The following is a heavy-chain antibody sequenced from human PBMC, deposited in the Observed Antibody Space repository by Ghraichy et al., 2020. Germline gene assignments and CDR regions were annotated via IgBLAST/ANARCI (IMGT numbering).Heavy chain of an antibody. D-gene: IGHD3-22*01. CDR3: AKESPYYDSSGSNFDY. CDR2: ISGSGGST. CDR1: GFTFSSYA. J-gene: IGHJ4*02. V-gene: IGHV3-23*01. Sequence: GESLNISCAASGFTFSSYAMSWVRQAPGKGLEWVSAISGSGGSTYYADSVKGRFTISRDNSKNTLYLQMNSLRAEDTAVYYCAKESPYYDSSGSNFDYWGQGTLVTVSS.